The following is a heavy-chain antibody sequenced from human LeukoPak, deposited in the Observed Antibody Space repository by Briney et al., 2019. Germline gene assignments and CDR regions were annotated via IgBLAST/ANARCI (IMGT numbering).Heavy chain of an antibody. Sequence: GGSLRLSCAASGFTFSSYWMHWVRQAPGKGLLWVSRISPDGSSALYADSVKGRFTISRDNAKNTLYLQMNSLTGDDTAVYYCARVSVCRRCHYDSWGQGTLVTVSS. V-gene: IGHV3-74*01. D-gene: IGHD5/OR15-5a*01. CDR3: ARVSVCRRCHYDS. CDR1: GFTFSSYW. CDR2: ISPDGSSA. J-gene: IGHJ4*02.